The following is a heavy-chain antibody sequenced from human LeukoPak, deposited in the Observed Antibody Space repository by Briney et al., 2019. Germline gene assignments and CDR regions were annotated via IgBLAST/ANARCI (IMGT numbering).Heavy chain of an antibody. J-gene: IGHJ4*02. D-gene: IGHD2-15*01. CDR3: ARAPMAAATRVDY. CDR1: GYTFTNYA. CDR2: ISAYNDNT. Sequence: ASVKGSCKASGYTFTNYAISWVRQAPGQGLEWMGWISAYNDNTNYAQKFQGRVTTTTDTSTTTAYLELRSLRSDDTAVYYCARAPMAAATRVDYWGQGTLVTVSS. V-gene: IGHV1-18*01.